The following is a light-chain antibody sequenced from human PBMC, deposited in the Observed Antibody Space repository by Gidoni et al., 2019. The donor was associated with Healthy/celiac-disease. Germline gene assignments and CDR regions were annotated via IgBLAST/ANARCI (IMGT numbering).Light chain of an antibody. J-gene: IGKJ1*01. Sequence: DIVMTQSQDSLAVSLGESATITCKSSQSVLYSSNNKNYLAWYQQKPRQPPKLLIYWASTRESGVPDRFSGSGSGTDFTLTISSLQAEDVAVYYCQQYYSTPWTFGQGTKVEIK. CDR3: QQYYSTPWT. CDR1: QSVLYSSNNKNY. V-gene: IGKV4-1*01. CDR2: WAS.